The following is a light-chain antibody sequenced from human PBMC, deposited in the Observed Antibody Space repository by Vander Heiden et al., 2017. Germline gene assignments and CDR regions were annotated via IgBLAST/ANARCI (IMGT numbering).Light chain of an antibody. J-gene: IGLJ3*02. V-gene: IGLV2-11*01. CDR1: SSDVGGYNY. CDR2: DVS. CDR3: CSYAGSYTFWGV. Sequence: QSALTKPRSVSRPPGQSVTISCTGTSSDVGGYNYVSWYQQHPGKAPKLMIYDVSKRPSGVPDRFSGSKSGNTASLTISGLQAEDEADYYCCSYAGSYTFWGVFGGGTKLTVL.